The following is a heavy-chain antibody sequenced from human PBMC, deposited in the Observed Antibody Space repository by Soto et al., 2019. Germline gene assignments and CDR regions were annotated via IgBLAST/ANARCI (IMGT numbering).Heavy chain of an antibody. J-gene: IGHJ6*02. Sequence: QVQLEQSGAEVKKPGSSVKVSGKASGGTLRNSAISWVRQAPGQGLEWMGGIMPIFRTPDYAHKFQGRVTITADESTSTAYMELSGLRSDDTAVYYCARDNDRPQLGGNYYYILDVWGHGTTVTVSS. D-gene: IGHD1-1*01. CDR1: GGTLRNSA. V-gene: IGHV1-69*12. CDR3: ARDNDRPQLGGNYYYILDV. CDR2: IMPIFRTP.